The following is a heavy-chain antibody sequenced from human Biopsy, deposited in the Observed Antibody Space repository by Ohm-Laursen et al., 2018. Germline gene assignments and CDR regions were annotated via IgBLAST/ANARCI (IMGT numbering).Heavy chain of an antibody. V-gene: IGHV3-23*01. J-gene: IGHJ4*02. CDR1: GFVFNNFA. D-gene: IGHD4-11*01. CDR2: ISGRGVDT. CDR3: ARDSTINTVTTADY. Sequence: SLRLSCAASGFVFNNFAMSWVRQAPGKGLEWVSAISGRGVDTSYAGSVKGRFTISRDNSKNTVYLQMNSLRAKDTAIYYCARDSTINTVTTADYWGQGTLVTVSS.